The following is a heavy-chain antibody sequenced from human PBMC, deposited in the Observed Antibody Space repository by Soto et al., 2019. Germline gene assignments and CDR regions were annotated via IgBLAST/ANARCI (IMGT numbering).Heavy chain of an antibody. CDR1: GYTFTSYG. CDR3: AAGYSYGYSGYYYGMDV. Sequence: GASVKVSCKASGYTFTSYGISWVRQAPGQGLEWMGWISAYNGNTNYAQKLQGRVTMTTDTSTSTAYMELRSLRSDDTAVYYCAAGYSYGYSGYYYGMDVWGQGTTVTVS. D-gene: IGHD5-18*01. J-gene: IGHJ6*02. CDR2: ISAYNGNT. V-gene: IGHV1-18*04.